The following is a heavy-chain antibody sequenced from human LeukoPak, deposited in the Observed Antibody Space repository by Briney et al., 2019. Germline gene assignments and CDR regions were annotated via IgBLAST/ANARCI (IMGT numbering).Heavy chain of an antibody. J-gene: IGHJ4*02. CDR3: AKDAHPYGSGTYPFDY. CDR1: GFTFSSYA. CDR2: ISYDGSNK. Sequence: PGGSLRPSRAASGFTFSSYAMHWVRQAPGKGLEWVAVISYDGSNKYYADSVKGLFTISRDNSKNTLYLQMNSLRPEDTAVYYCAKDAHPYGSGTYPFDYWGQGTLVTVSS. D-gene: IGHD3-10*01. V-gene: IGHV3-30*04.